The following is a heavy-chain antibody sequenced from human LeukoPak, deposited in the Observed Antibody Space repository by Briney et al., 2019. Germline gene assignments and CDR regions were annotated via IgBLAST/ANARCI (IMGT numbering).Heavy chain of an antibody. CDR1: GGPFSGYH. CDR2: INRSGST. J-gene: IGHJ4*02. V-gene: IGHV4-34*01. CDR3: ARDRDGVFEY. D-gene: IGHD3-10*01. Sequence: SETLSLTCAVFGGPFSGYHWSWIRQSRGQELEWIGEINRSGSTNCNPSLKSRVTMSIDTSKNQFSLKLSSVTAADAAVYYCARDRDGVFEYWGQGTLVTVSS.